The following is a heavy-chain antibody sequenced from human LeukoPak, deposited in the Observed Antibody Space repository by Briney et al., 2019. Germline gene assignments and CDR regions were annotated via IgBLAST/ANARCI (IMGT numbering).Heavy chain of an antibody. J-gene: IGHJ5*02. CDR2: INHSGST. Sequence: MASETLSLTCAVYGGSFSGYYWSWIRQPPGKGLEWIGEINHSGSTNYNPSLKSRVTISVDTSKNQFSLKLSSVTAADTAVYYCARGGSITMIVVVDRLFDPWGQGTLVTVSS. V-gene: IGHV4-34*01. CDR1: GGSFSGYY. D-gene: IGHD3-22*01. CDR3: ARGGSITMIVVVDRLFDP.